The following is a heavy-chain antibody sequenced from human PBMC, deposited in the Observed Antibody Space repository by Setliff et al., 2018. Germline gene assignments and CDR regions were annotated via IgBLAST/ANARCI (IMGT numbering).Heavy chain of an antibody. CDR1: GFTFSNAW. Sequence: PGESLKISCAASGFTFSNAWMSWVRQAPGKGLEWVGRIKSKTDGGTTDYAAPVKGRFTISRDDSKNTLYLQMNSLKTEDTAVYYCTTAPLAAASTCWGQGTQVTVSS. CDR3: TTAPLAAASTC. CDR2: IKSKTDGGTT. J-gene: IGHJ4*02. D-gene: IGHD6-13*01. V-gene: IGHV3-15*01.